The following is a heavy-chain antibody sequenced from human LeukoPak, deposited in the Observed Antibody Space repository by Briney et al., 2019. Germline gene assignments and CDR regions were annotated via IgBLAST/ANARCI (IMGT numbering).Heavy chain of an antibody. J-gene: IGHJ3*02. Sequence: MPSETLSLTCTVSGGSISSYYWSWIRQPPGKGLEWIGYIYYSGSTNYNPSLKSRVTISVDTSKNQFSLKLSSVTAADTAVYYCASRAVDSSSWYPDAFDIWGQGTMVTVSS. CDR2: IYYSGST. V-gene: IGHV4-59*08. CDR3: ASRAVDSSSWYPDAFDI. CDR1: GGSISSYY. D-gene: IGHD6-13*01.